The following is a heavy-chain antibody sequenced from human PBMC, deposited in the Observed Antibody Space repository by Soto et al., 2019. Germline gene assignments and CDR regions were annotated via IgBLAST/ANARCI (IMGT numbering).Heavy chain of an antibody. CDR1: GFNTRFYS. V-gene: IGHV3-23*01. Sequence: GGSLRLSCTASGFNTRFYSMSWVRQTPGKGLEWVAALSRSGGAAYYADSVRGRFTISRDASKDTLFLQMSNLRAEDTALYYCSKGEMSTIRNSFDPWGQGTLVTVSS. D-gene: IGHD1-7*01. J-gene: IGHJ5*02. CDR2: LSRSGGAA. CDR3: SKGEMSTIRNSFDP.